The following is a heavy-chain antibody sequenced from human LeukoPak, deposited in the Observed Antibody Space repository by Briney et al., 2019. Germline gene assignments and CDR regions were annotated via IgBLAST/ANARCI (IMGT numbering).Heavy chain of an antibody. V-gene: IGHV4-39*01. CDR2: IYSSGST. CDR1: GGSISSSSYY. Sequence: SETLSLTCTVSGGSISSSSYYWGWIRQPPGKGLEWIGSIYSSGSTYYNPSLKGRVTISVDTSKNQFSLKLNSVTAADTAVYYCVRHGQEGDLYGSGSYNAYDIWGQGTMVTVSS. CDR3: VRHGQEGDLYGSGSYNAYDI. J-gene: IGHJ3*02. D-gene: IGHD3-10*01.